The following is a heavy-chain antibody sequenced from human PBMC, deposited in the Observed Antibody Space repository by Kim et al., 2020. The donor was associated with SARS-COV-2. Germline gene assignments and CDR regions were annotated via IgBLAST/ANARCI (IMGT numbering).Heavy chain of an antibody. CDR1: GYTFTSYG. Sequence: ASVKVSCKASGYTFTSYGISWVRQAPGQGLEWMGWISAYNGNTNYAQKLQGRVTMTTDTSTSTAYIELRSLRSDDMAVYYCARVGYYDSSGSDNYYYYGMDVWGQGTTVTVSS. J-gene: IGHJ6*02. CDR2: ISAYNGNT. V-gene: IGHV1-18*03. CDR3: ARVGYYDSSGSDNYYYYGMDV. D-gene: IGHD3-22*01.